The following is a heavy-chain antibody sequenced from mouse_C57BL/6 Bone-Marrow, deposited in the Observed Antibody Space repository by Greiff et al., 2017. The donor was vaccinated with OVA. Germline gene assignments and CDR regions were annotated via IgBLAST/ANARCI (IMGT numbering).Heavy chain of an antibody. Sequence: QVQLQQSGAELARPGASVKLSCKASGYTFTSYGISWVKQRTGQGLEWIGEIYPRSGNTYYNEKFKGQATLTADKSSSTAYMELRSLTSEDSAVYFCARNPYYYGSSYVGWYVDVWGTGTTVTVSS. CDR3: ARNPYYYGSSYVGWYVDV. V-gene: IGHV1-81*01. J-gene: IGHJ1*03. CDR2: IYPRSGNT. D-gene: IGHD1-1*01. CDR1: GYTFTSYG.